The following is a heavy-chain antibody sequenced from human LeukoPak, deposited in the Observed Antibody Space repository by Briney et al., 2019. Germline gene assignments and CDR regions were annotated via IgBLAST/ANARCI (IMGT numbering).Heavy chain of an antibody. V-gene: IGHV4-59*01. CDR2: NYYSGST. CDR3: ARTRELRGGPDY. CDR1: GGSISSYY. D-gene: IGHD1-26*01. Sequence: SETLSLTCTVSGGSISSYYWSWIRQPPGKGLEWIGYNYYSGSTNYNPSLKSRVTISVDTSKNQFSLKLSSVTAADTAVYYCARTRELRGGPDYWGQGTLVTVSS. J-gene: IGHJ4*02.